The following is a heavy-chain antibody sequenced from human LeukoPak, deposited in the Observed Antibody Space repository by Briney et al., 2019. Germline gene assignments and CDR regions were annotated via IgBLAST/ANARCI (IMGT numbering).Heavy chain of an antibody. Sequence: GGSLRLSCAASGFTFSAYDMNWVRQAPGKGLEWVSSISSSSSYIYYADSVKGRFTISRDNAKNSLYLQMNSLRAEDTAVYYCARAGSEYYYDSKLGYWGQGTLVTVSS. V-gene: IGHV3-21*01. CDR3: ARAGSEYYYDSKLGY. CDR1: GFTFSAYD. CDR2: ISSSSSYI. D-gene: IGHD3-22*01. J-gene: IGHJ4*02.